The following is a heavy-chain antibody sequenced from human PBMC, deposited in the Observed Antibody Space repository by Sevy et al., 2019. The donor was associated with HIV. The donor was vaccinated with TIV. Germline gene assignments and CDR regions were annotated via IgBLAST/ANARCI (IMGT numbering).Heavy chain of an antibody. J-gene: IGHJ6*02. CDR1: GFTFSSYG. CDR2: IWYDGSNK. V-gene: IGHV3-33*01. Sequence: GGSLRLSCAASGFTFSSYGMHWVRQAPGKGLEWVAVIWYDGSNKYYADSVKGRFTISRDNSKNTLYLQMNSLRAEDTAVYYCVREIKVVPAAPDRVDYYGMDVWGQGTTVTVSS. D-gene: IGHD2-2*01. CDR3: VREIKVVPAAPDRVDYYGMDV.